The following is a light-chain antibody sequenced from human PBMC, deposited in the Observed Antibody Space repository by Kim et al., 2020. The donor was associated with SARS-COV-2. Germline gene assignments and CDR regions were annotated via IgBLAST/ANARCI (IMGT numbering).Light chain of an antibody. Sequence: SPGESATLCCRASQSVSSSYLAWYQQKPGQAPRLLIYGASSRATGIPDRFSGSGSGTDFTLTISRLEPEDFAVYYCQQYGSSPQTFGQGTKVDIK. CDR1: QSVSSSY. CDR2: GAS. J-gene: IGKJ1*01. V-gene: IGKV3-20*01. CDR3: QQYGSSPQT.